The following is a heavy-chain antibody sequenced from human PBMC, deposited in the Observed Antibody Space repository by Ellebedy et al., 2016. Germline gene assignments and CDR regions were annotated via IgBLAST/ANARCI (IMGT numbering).Heavy chain of an antibody. CDR3: AKDQGSGKWGPGYFDY. CDR2: INAGNGNT. CDR1: GYTFTRNA. V-gene: IGHV1-3*01. D-gene: IGHD3-3*01. Sequence: ASVKVSCKASGYTFTRNAMHWVRQAPGKRLEWMGWINAGNGNTKYSQKFQGRVTITRDTSASTAYMELSSLRSEDTAVYYCAKDQGSGKWGPGYFDYWGQGTL. J-gene: IGHJ4*01.